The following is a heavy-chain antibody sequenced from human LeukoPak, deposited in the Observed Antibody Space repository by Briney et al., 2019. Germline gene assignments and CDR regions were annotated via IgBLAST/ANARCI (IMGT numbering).Heavy chain of an antibody. V-gene: IGHV1-69*13. CDR3: ARGASIVPAAIGYFQH. J-gene: IGHJ1*01. D-gene: IGHD2-2*02. CDR2: IIPIFGTA. CDR1: GGTFSSYA. Sequence: SVKVSCKASGGTFSSYAISWVRQAPGQGLEWMGGIIPIFGTANYAQKFQGRVTITADESTSTAYMELSSLRSEDTAVYYCARGASIVPAAIGYFQHWGQGTLVTVSS.